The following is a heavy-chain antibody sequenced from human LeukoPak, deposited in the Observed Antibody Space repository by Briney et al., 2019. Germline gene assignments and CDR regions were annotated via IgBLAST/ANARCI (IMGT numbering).Heavy chain of an antibody. CDR1: GGTFSSYA. Sequence: SSVKVSCKASGGTFSSYAISWVRQAPGQGLEWMGGIIPIFCTENYAQKFQGRVTITTDESTSTDYMELSRLRSEDTAVYYCARAREMATVNWFDPWGQGTLVTVSS. J-gene: IGHJ5*02. V-gene: IGHV1-69*05. D-gene: IGHD5-24*01. CDR3: ARAREMATVNWFDP. CDR2: IIPIFCTE.